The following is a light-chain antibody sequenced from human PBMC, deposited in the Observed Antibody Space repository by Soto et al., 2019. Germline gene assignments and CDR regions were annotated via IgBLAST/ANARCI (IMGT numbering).Light chain of an antibody. Sequence: QSVLTQPPSASGTPGQSVTISCSGSSSNIGSNNVNWYQHLPGTAPKLLIHSNDQRPSGVPDRFSGAKAGTSASLAISGLQSEDEADYYCAAWHDSLHGLVFGGGTKLTVL. J-gene: IGLJ2*01. V-gene: IGLV1-44*01. CDR2: SND. CDR1: SSNIGSNN. CDR3: AAWHDSLHGLV.